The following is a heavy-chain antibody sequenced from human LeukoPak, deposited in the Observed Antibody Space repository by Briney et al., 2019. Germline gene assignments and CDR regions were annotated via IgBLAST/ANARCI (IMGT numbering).Heavy chain of an antibody. CDR3: ARERIAAAGNNWFDP. D-gene: IGHD6-13*01. V-gene: IGHV6-1*01. CDR2: TYYRPKWYN. CDR1: GDSVSSNSAA. Sequence: SQTLSLTCAISGDSVSSNSAARNWIRQSPSRGLEWLGRTYYRPKWYNDYAVSVKSRITINPDTSKNQFSLQLNSVTPEDTAVHYCARERIAAAGNNWFDPWGQGTLVTVSS. J-gene: IGHJ5*02.